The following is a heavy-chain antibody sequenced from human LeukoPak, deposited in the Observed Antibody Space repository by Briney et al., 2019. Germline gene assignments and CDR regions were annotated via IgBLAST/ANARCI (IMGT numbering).Heavy chain of an antibody. CDR1: GFTFSSYW. V-gene: IGHV3-7*03. J-gene: IGHJ4*02. CDR3: ARVVQIEGSPSYFDY. D-gene: IGHD1-26*01. CDR2: IKQDGSEK. Sequence: GGSLRLSCAASGFTFSSYWMSWVRQAPGKGLEGVANIKQDGSEKYYVDSVKGRFTISRDNAKNSLYLQMNSLRAEDTAVYYCARVVQIEGSPSYFDYWGQGTLVTVSS.